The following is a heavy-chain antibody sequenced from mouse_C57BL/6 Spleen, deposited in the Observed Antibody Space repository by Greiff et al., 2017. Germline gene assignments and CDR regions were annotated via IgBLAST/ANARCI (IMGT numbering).Heavy chain of an antibody. CDR2: INPNNGGT. V-gene: IGHV1-18*01. D-gene: IGHD2-4*01. CDR3: ARTLYDYVPNYFDY. J-gene: IGHJ2*01. CDR1: GYTFTDYN. Sequence: EVQLQQSGPELVKPGASVKIPCKASGYTFTDYNMDWVKQSHGKSLEWIGDINPNNGGTIYNQKFKGKATLTVDKSSSTAYMELRSLTSEDTAVYYCARTLYDYVPNYFDYWGQGTTLTVSS.